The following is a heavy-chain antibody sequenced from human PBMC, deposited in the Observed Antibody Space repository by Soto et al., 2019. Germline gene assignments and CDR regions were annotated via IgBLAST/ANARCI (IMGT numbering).Heavy chain of an antibody. D-gene: IGHD6-19*01. CDR1: GGSISNYY. J-gene: IGHJ4*02. Sequence: PSETLSLTCTVSGGSISNYYWSWIRPPPGKGLEWIGYIYYSRSINYNPSLKSRVTISEDTSKNQCSLKMSSVTAADTAVYYCAREIAVAGTHYFDYWGQGTLVTVSA. CDR2: IYYSRSI. V-gene: IGHV4-59*01. CDR3: AREIAVAGTHYFDY.